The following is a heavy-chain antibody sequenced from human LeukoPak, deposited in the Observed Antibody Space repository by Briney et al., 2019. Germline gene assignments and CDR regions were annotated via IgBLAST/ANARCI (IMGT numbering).Heavy chain of an antibody. Sequence: PGGSLRLSCRASGFTFSSYWMSWVRQAPGKGLEWVANIKQDGGEEYYVDSVKGRFTISRDNAKNSLYLQMSSLRAEDTAVYYCARALLGDGDNSGYWGQGTLVTVSS. CDR1: GFTFSSYW. V-gene: IGHV3-7*01. CDR3: ARALLGDGDNSGY. D-gene: IGHD5-24*01. J-gene: IGHJ4*02. CDR2: IKQDGGEE.